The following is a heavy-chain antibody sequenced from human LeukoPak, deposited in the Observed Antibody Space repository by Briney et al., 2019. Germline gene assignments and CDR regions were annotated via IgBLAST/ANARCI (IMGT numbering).Heavy chain of an antibody. CDR1: GGSISSYY. CDR2: IYTSGST. V-gene: IGHV4-4*07. D-gene: IGHD3-22*01. CDR3: ARTDPKNYYDSSGYADPYWYFDL. Sequence: PSETLSLTCTVSGGSISSYYWSWIRQPAGKGLEWIGRIYTSGSTNYNPSLKSRVTISVDTSKNQFSLKLSSVTAADTAVYYCARTDPKNYYDSSGYADPYWYFDLWGRGTLVTVSS. J-gene: IGHJ2*01.